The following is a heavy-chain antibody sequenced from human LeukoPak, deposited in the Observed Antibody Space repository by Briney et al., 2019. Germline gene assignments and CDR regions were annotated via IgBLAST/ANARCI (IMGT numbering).Heavy chain of an antibody. CDR1: GYTFTSYG. D-gene: IGHD4-17*01. CDR2: ISCNNGDT. J-gene: IGHJ4*02. CDR3: ARTRPTVQGWGFDY. Sequence: ASVKLSCKTSGYTFTSYGITWVRQPPGQGLEWVWWISCNNGDTKYAQKVQGRVTLTTDPSTTTAYLELRSLTSDDAALYHCARTRPTVQGWGFDYWGQGSLVTVSS. V-gene: IGHV1-18*01.